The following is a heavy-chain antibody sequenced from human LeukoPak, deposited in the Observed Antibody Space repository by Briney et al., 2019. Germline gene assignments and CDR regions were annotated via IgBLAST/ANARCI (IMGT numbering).Heavy chain of an antibody. D-gene: IGHD6-13*01. J-gene: IGHJ6*03. V-gene: IGHV4-31*03. CDR3: ARVPFLAAAGRDYYYYYYMDV. CDR2: IYYSGST. CDR1: GGSISSGGDY. Sequence: PSETLSLTCTVSGGSISSGGDYWSWIRQHPGKGPEWIGYIYYSGSTYYNPSLKSRVTISVDTSKNQFSLKLSSVTAADTAVYYCARVPFLAAAGRDYYYYYYMDVWGKGTTVTVSS.